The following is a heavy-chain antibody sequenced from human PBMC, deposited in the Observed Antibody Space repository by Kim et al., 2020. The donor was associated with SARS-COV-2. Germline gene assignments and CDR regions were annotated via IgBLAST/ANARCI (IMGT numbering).Heavy chain of an antibody. J-gene: IGHJ4*02. D-gene: IGHD6-25*01. CDR1: GFTFSSYG. CDR3: AKDLLSGLAPPGYFDY. CDR2: ISYDGSNK. V-gene: IGHV3-30*18. Sequence: GGSLRLSCAASGFTFSSYGMHWVRQAPGKGLEWVAVISYDGSNKYYADSVKGRFTISRDNSKNTLYLQMNSLRAEDTAVYYCAKDLLSGLAPPGYFDYWGQGTLLTVSS.